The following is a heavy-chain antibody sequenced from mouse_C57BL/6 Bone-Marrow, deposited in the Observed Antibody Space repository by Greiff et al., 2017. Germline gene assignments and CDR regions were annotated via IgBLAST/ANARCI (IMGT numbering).Heavy chain of an antibody. CDR1: GYTFTSYW. Sequence: QVQLQQPGTELVKPGASVKLSCKASGYTFTSYWMDWVKQRPGQGLEWIGNINPSNGGTNYNEKFKSKATLTVDKSSSTAYLQLSSLTSEDSAVYYCARCCGSSYYFDYWGQGTTLTVSS. J-gene: IGHJ2*01. CDR3: ARCCGSSYYFDY. D-gene: IGHD1-1*01. CDR2: INPSNGGT. V-gene: IGHV1-53*01.